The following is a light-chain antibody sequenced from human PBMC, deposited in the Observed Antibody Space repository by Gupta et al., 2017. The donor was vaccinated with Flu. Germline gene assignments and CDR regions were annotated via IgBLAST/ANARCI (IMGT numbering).Light chain of an antibody. CDR3: GTWDSRLSAAV. J-gene: IGLJ7*01. Sequence: QSVLTQPHSVSAAPGQKVTISCSGSSSNIGNNYVSWYQQLPGTTPKLLIYDNNKRPSGIPDRFSGSKSGTSATLGITGLQTGDEADYYCGTWDSRLSAAVFGGGTQLTVL. V-gene: IGLV1-51*01. CDR2: DNN. CDR1: SSNIGNNY.